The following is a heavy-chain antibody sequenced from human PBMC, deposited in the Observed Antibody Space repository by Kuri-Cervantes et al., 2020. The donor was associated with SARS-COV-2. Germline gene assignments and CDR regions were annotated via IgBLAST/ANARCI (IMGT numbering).Heavy chain of an antibody. V-gene: IGHV4-39*01. CDR1: GGSISSSSYY. Sequence: GSLRLSCTVSGGSISSSSYYWGWIRQPPGKGLEWIGSIYYSGSTYYNPSLKSRVTISVDTSKNQFSLKLSSVTAADTAVYYCAGGSSSHRPFDYWGQGTLVTVSS. CDR3: AGGSSSHRPFDY. J-gene: IGHJ4*02. CDR2: IYYSGST. D-gene: IGHD6-6*01.